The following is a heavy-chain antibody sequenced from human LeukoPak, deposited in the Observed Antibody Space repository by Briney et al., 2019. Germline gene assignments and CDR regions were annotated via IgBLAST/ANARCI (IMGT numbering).Heavy chain of an antibody. Sequence: GASVKVSCKASGGTFSTYGISWVRQAPGQGLEWMGWISAYNGNTNYAQKLQGRVTMTTDTSTSTAYMELRSLRSDDTAVYYCARYTSGRLNPGFYHYYMDVWGKGTTVTVSS. CDR3: ARYTSGRLNPGFYHYYMDV. V-gene: IGHV1-18*01. J-gene: IGHJ6*03. D-gene: IGHD6-19*01. CDR2: ISAYNGNT. CDR1: GGTFSTYG.